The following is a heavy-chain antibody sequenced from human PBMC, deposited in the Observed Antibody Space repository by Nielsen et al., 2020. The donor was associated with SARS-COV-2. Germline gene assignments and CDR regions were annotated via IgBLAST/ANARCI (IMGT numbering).Heavy chain of an antibody. CDR3: ATNSLGGWFFDL. J-gene: IGHJ2*01. CDR2: IFHSGTN. CDR1: GDSMSDSNYY. Sequence: SETLSLTCTVSGDSMSDSNYYWVWIRQSPGKGLEWIGEIFHSGTNNYLPSLKSRVTITADNFKNQVSLRLTSVTAADTGVYYCATNSLGGWFFDLWGRGTLVTVSS. D-gene: IGHD3-16*01. V-gene: IGHV4-39*07.